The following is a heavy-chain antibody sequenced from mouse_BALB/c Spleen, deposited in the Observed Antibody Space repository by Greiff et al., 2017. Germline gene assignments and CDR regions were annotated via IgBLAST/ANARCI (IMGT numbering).Heavy chain of an antibody. CDR2: INPSTGYT. J-gene: IGHJ4*01. CDR1: GYTFTSYW. V-gene: IGHV1-7*01. D-gene: IGHD2-3*01. Sequence: VQLVESGAELAKPGASVKMSCKASGYTFTSYWMHWVKQRPGQGLEWIGYINPSTGYTEYNQKFKDKATLTADKSSSTAYMQFNSLTSEDSAVYYCARDGNTRIYYAMDYWGQGTSVTVSS. CDR3: ARDGNTRIYYAMDY.